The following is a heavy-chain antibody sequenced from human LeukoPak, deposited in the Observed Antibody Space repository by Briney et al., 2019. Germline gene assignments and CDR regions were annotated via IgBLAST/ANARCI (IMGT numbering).Heavy chain of an antibody. D-gene: IGHD6-19*01. CDR1: GFTFSNYA. Sequence: GGSLRLSCAASGFTFSNYAMSWARQAPGKGLEWVSSISNSGGLTYYADSVKGRFTISRDNSKNTLFLQMNSLRAEDTAIYYCAKVVVPQQWLVPLDYWGQGTLVTVSS. CDR3: AKVVVPQQWLVPLDY. J-gene: IGHJ4*02. CDR2: ISNSGGLT. V-gene: IGHV3-23*01.